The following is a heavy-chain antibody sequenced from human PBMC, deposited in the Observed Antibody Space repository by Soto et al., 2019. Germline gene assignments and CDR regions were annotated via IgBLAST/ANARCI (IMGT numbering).Heavy chain of an antibody. Sequence: QVQLVQSGAEVKKPGSSVKVSCKASGGTFSSYAISWVRQAPGQGLEWMGGIIPIFGTANYAQKFQGRVTITADESTSTGYMELSSLRSEYTAVYYCARDSHYYGSGSSLCPPNLFDPSGQGTLVTVSS. D-gene: IGHD3-10*01. CDR2: IIPIFGTA. V-gene: IGHV1-69*01. J-gene: IGHJ5*02. CDR1: GGTFSSYA. CDR3: ARDSHYYGSGSSLCPPNLFDP.